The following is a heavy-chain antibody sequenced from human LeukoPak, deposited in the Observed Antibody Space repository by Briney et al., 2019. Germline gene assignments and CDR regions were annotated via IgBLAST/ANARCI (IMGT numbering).Heavy chain of an antibody. CDR3: ARPVDTSMVTGFDL. J-gene: IGHJ4*02. CDR1: GFTFSSYG. D-gene: IGHD5-18*01. CDR2: ITSTSSTI. Sequence: GGALRLSCEASGFTFSSYGLNWVRQAPGKGLEWVSFITSTSSTIHYADSVKGRLTISRDNAKKSLYLHMYNLRAEDTAIYYCARPVDTSMVTGFDLWGQGTLVTVSS. V-gene: IGHV3-48*01.